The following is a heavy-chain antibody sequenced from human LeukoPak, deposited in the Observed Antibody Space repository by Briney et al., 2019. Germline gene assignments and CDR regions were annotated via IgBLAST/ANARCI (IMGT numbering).Heavy chain of an antibody. V-gene: IGHV1-69*05. Sequence: SVKVSCKASGGTFSSYAISWVRQAPGQGLEWMGGIIPIFGTANYAQKFQGRVTMTRDTSTSTVYMELSSLRSEDTAVYYCARFQSNTWHYNWFDPWGQGTLVIVSS. D-gene: IGHD2-2*02. CDR1: GGTFSSYA. CDR3: ARFQSNTWHYNWFDP. CDR2: IIPIFGTA. J-gene: IGHJ5*02.